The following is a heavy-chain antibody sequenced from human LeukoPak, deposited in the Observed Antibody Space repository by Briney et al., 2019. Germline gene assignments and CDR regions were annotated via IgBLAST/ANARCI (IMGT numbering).Heavy chain of an antibody. CDR3: AKARNHYYDSSGYSY. CDR2: ISYDGSNK. Sequence: GGSLRLSCAASGFTFSSYAMHWVRQAPGKGLEWVAVISYDGSNKYYADSVKGRFTISRDNSKNTLYLQMNSLRAEDTAVYYCAKARNHYYDSSGYSYWGQGTLVTVSS. CDR1: GFTFSSYA. J-gene: IGHJ4*02. D-gene: IGHD3-22*01. V-gene: IGHV3-30-3*01.